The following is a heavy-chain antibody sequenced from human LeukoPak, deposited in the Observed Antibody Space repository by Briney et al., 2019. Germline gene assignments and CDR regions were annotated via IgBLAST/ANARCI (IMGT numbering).Heavy chain of an antibody. D-gene: IGHD1-7*01. CDR2: IYYSGST. Sequence: SETLSLTCTVSGGSISSSSYYWGWIRQPPGKGLEWIGSIYYSGSTYYNPSLKSRVTISVDTSKNQFSLKLSSVTAADTAVYYCARDIRPAITGTLGWFDPWGQGTLVTVSS. V-gene: IGHV4-39*07. J-gene: IGHJ5*02. CDR1: GGSISSSSYY. CDR3: ARDIRPAITGTLGWFDP.